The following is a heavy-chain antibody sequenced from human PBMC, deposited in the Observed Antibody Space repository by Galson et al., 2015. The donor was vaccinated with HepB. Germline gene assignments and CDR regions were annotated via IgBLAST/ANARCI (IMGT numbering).Heavy chain of an antibody. V-gene: IGHV3-48*01. CDR3: ARDGRKVEMAPDY. D-gene: IGHD5-24*01. CDR2: LSSSSSTI. J-gene: IGHJ4*02. Sequence: SLRLSCAASGFTFSSYSMNWVRQAPGKGLEWVSYLSSSSSTIYYADSVKGRFTISRDNAKNSLYLQMNSLRAEDTAVYYCARDGRKVEMAPDYWGQGTLVTVSS. CDR1: GFTFSSYS.